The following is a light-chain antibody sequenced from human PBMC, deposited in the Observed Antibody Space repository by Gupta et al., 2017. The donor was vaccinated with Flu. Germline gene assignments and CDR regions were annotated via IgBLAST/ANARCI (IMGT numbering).Light chain of an antibody. CDR2: AAS. Sequence: DIQMTQSPSSPPASVGARVPITCRASQRSSNFFAWLQQKPGKAPMALIYAASSLQFGAPSRFIGSGSGTDFTLTITSLQPEDFAAYYCKQSHTYPPTFGQGTKLELK. J-gene: IGKJ2*01. V-gene: IGKV1-16*01. CDR3: KQSHTYPPT. CDR1: QRSSNF.